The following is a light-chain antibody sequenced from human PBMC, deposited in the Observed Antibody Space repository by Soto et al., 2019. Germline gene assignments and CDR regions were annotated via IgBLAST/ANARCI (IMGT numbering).Light chain of an antibody. CDR3: HQYNDWPRFT. Sequence: EIVRTQSPATLSVSPGERATLSCRASQSVSTDLAWYQQKPGQAPRRLIYGASTRATGIPARFSGSGSGTEFTLTINSLQSEDLAIYYCHQYNDWPRFTFGPGTKVEIK. CDR1: QSVSTD. V-gene: IGKV3-15*01. CDR2: GAS. J-gene: IGKJ3*01.